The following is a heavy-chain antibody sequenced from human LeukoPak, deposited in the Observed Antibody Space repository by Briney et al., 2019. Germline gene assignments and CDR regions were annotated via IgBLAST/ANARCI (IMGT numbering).Heavy chain of an antibody. CDR1: GFTFGSHA. V-gene: IGHV3-23*01. D-gene: IGHD5-18*01. Sequence: GGSLRLSCEASGFTFGSHAMYWVRQAPGKGLEWVAGIFGSGGSPHYADPVKGRLTISRDNSRNTVYLQVNSLRAEDTAVYYCGKTTVGYSSGQKPAWPVDYWGQGTLVTVSS. J-gene: IGHJ4*02. CDR3: GKTTVGYSSGQKPAWPVDY. CDR2: IFGSGGSP.